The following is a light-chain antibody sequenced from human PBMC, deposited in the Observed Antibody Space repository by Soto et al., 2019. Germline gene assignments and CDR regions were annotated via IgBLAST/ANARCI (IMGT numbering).Light chain of an antibody. CDR1: TSDIGTYSY. Sequence: QSALTQPASVSGSPGQSITISCTGTTSDIGTYSYVSWYQQHAGKAPKLIIYEVSHRPSGVSNRFSGSKSGSTASLTISGLQAEDEADYYCCSYAGSSTYYVFGTGTKVTVL. CDR2: EVS. J-gene: IGLJ1*01. V-gene: IGLV2-23*02. CDR3: CSYAGSSTYYV.